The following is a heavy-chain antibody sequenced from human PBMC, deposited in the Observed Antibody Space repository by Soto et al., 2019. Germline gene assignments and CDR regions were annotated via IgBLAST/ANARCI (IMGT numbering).Heavy chain of an antibody. CDR3: ARDSAYSNYVFDY. Sequence: ESGGGVVQPGRSLRLSCAASGFTFSSYAMHWVRQAPGKGLEWVAVISYDGSNKYYADSVKGRFTISRDNSKNTLYLQMNSLRAEDTAVYYCARDSAYSNYVFDYWGQGTLVTVSS. CDR2: ISYDGSNK. J-gene: IGHJ4*02. V-gene: IGHV3-30-3*01. CDR1: GFTFSSYA. D-gene: IGHD4-4*01.